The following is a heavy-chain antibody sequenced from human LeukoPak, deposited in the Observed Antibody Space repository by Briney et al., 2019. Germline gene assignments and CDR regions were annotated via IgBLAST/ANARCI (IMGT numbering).Heavy chain of an antibody. Sequence: GWSLRLSYAASGFTFSSYAMSWVRQAPGKGLEWVSAISGSGGSTYYADSVKGRFTISRDNSKNTLYLQMNSLRAEDTAVYYCAKAPSGNIDYWGQGTLVTVSS. J-gene: IGHJ4*02. V-gene: IGHV3-23*01. CDR1: GFTFSSYA. CDR3: AKAPSGNIDY. CDR2: ISGSGGST. D-gene: IGHD3-10*01.